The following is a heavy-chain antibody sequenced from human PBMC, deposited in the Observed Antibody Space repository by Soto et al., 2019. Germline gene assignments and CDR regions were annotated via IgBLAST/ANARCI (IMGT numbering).Heavy chain of an antibody. D-gene: IGHD5-12*01. V-gene: IGHV4-59*12. Sequence: SETLSLTCTVSGGSISSYYWSWIRQPPGKGLEWIGYIYYSGSTNYNPSLKSRVTISVDTSKNQFSLKLSSVTAADTAVYYCAREEYSGYDPVDVWGKGTTVTVSS. CDR1: GGSISSYY. J-gene: IGHJ6*04. CDR2: IYYSGST. CDR3: AREEYSGYDPVDV.